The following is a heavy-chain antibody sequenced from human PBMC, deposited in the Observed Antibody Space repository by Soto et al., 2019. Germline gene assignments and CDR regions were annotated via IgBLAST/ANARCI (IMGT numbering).Heavy chain of an antibody. J-gene: IGHJ3*02. D-gene: IGHD1-20*01. CDR3: ASSYNWNRAAFDI. CDR2: IYPGDSDT. CDR1: GYSFTSYW. Sequence: GEALKISCKGSGYSFTSYWSGWVRQMPGKGLEWMGIIYPGDSDTRYSPSFQGQVTISADKSISTAYLQWSSLKASDTAMYYCASSYNWNRAAFDIWGQGTMVTVSS. V-gene: IGHV5-51*01.